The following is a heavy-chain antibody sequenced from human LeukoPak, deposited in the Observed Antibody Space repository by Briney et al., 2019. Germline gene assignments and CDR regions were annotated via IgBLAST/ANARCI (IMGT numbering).Heavy chain of an antibody. CDR1: GLSFSTFG. D-gene: IGHD3-10*01. J-gene: IGHJ1*01. CDR2: ISNTGSPI. V-gene: IGHV3-48*01. Sequence: PGGSLRLSCVASGLSFSTFGMNWVRQSPGKGLEWVSYISNTGSPINYADSVKGRFTISRDNAKNSPYLQMNSLRVEDTAIYYCARGRGEHWGQGTLVTVSS. CDR3: ARGRGEH.